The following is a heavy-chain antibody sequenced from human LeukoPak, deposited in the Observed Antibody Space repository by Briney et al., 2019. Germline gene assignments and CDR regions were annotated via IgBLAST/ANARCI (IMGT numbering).Heavy chain of an antibody. Sequence: ARSLSLSCAASGFIFNSYDLDWVRQAPGKGLEWVAVISYDGSNKYYADSVMGRFTISRDNSKNRLYLQMNSLRPEDTAVYYCARDLAPANFGGRRRLDYWGQGALVTVSS. V-gene: IGHV3-30-3*01. CDR1: GFIFNSYD. J-gene: IGHJ4*02. CDR2: ISYDGSNK. CDR3: ARDLAPANFGGRRRLDY. D-gene: IGHD4/OR15-4a*01.